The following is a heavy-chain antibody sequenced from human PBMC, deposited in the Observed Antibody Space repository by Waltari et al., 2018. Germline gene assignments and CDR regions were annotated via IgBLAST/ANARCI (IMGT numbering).Heavy chain of an antibody. CDR3: AREYNYFDF. D-gene: IGHD1-20*01. V-gene: IGHV1-18*01. J-gene: IGHJ4*02. Sequence: QVQLVQSGAEVKQPGASVKVSCKASGYTFNASALSWVRTAPGQGLEWMGWSSAYNGDTNYAQKFQGRVTMTTDTSTNTAYMELKNLRSDDTAVYYCAREYNYFDFWGQGSLVTVSS. CDR1: GYTFNASA. CDR2: SSAYNGDT.